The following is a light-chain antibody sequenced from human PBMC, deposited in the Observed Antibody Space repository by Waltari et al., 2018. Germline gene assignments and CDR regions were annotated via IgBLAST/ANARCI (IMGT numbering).Light chain of an antibody. CDR3: AAWDDSLSGPV. V-gene: IGLV1-44*01. Sequence: QSVLTQPPSASGAPGQRVTISCSGTSSNIGRNTVTWYQQIPGTAPGLLIYNTNQRPAGVPDRISGSKSGTSASLAISGLQSEDEADYYCAAWDDSLSGPVFGGGTKLTVL. CDR1: SSNIGRNT. CDR2: NTN. J-gene: IGLJ2*01.